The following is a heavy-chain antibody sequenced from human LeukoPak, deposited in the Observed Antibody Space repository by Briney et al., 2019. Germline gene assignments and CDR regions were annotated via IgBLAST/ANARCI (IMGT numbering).Heavy chain of an antibody. V-gene: IGHV4-34*01. CDR2: INHSGST. CDR3: AHLVWEYVGGLDA. D-gene: IGHD1-26*01. CDR1: GGSFSGYY. J-gene: IGHJ6*02. Sequence: SETLSLTCAVYGGSFSGYYWSWIRQPPGKGLEWIGEINHSGSTNYNPSLRSRVTISVDTSKNQFSLKLSSVTAADTAVYYCAHLVWEYVGGLDAWGQGTTVTVSS.